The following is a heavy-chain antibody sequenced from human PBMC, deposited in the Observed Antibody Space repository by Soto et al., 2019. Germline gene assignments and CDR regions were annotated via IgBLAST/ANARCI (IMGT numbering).Heavy chain of an antibody. Sequence: QVQLQESGPGLVQPSQTLSLTCTVSGGSISSGGYYWSWIRQHPGTVLEWIGHISYSGSTYYNTSLKSRVTISVDTSRNLFSLIVNSVTAADTAMYYCARGVLHWGQGTLVTVSS. CDR1: GGSISSGGYY. V-gene: IGHV4-31*03. CDR3: ARGVLH. J-gene: IGHJ4*01. CDR2: ISYSGST.